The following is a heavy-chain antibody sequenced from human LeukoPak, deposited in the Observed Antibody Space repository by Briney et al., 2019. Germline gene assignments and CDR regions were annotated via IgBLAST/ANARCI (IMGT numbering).Heavy chain of an antibody. Sequence: ASVKVSCKASGYTFTGYYMHWVRQAPGQGLEWMGWINPNSGGTNYAQKFQGRVTMTRDTFISTAYMELSRLRSDDTAVYYCARVTYYDILTGYYINYFDYWGQGTLVTVSS. CDR2: INPNSGGT. CDR1: GYTFTGYY. D-gene: IGHD3-9*01. J-gene: IGHJ4*02. CDR3: ARVTYYDILTGYYINYFDY. V-gene: IGHV1-2*02.